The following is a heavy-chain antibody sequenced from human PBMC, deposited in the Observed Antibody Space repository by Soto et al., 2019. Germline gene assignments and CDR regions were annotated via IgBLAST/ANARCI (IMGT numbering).Heavy chain of an antibody. Sequence: AASVKVSCKASGGTFSSYAISWVRQAPGQGLEWMGGIIPIFGTANYAQKFQGRVTITADKSTSTAYMELSSLRSEDTAVYYGARDNQVGGSWRNWFDPWGQGTLVTVSS. D-gene: IGHD2-15*01. CDR3: ARDNQVGGSWRNWFDP. V-gene: IGHV1-69*06. CDR2: IIPIFGTA. CDR1: GGTFSSYA. J-gene: IGHJ5*02.